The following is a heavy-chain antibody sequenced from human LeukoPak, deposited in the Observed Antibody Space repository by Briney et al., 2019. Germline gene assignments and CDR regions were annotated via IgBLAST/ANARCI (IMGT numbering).Heavy chain of an antibody. Sequence: VASVKVSFKASGYTFTSYDIHWVRQATGQGLEWMGWMNPNSGNTGYAQKFQGRVTMTRNTSISTAYMELSSLRSEDTAVYYCAAYARPHYYYYMDVWGKGTTVTVSS. CDR2: MNPNSGNT. J-gene: IGHJ6*03. CDR1: GYTFTSYD. CDR3: AAYARPHYYYYMDV. D-gene: IGHD6-6*01. V-gene: IGHV1-8*01.